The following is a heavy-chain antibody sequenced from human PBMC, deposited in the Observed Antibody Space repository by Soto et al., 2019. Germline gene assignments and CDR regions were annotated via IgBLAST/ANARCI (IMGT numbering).Heavy chain of an antibody. Sequence: QVQLQQWGAGLLKPSETLSLTCSVYGGSFSGYYWSWIRQPPGKGLEWIGEINHSGSTNYNPSLKSRVTISVDTSKTQFSLKLSSDTAADVAVHSCARLAGTKHIRPGRVKPNCGMDVWGQGTTVTVS. CDR1: GGSFSGYY. D-gene: IGHD1-7*01. CDR3: ARLAGTKHIRPGRVKPNCGMDV. CDR2: INHSGST. V-gene: IGHV4-34*01. J-gene: IGHJ6*02.